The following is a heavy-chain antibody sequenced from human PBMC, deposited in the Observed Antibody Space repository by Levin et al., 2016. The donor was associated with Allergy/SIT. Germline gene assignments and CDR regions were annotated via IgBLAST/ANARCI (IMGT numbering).Heavy chain of an antibody. J-gene: IGHJ5*02. CDR2: ISSNGGST. CDR1: GFTFSSYV. Sequence: GESLKISCAASGFTFSSYVMSWVRQAPGKGLEWVSAISSNGGSTYYADSVKGRFTISRDNSKNTLYLQMSSLRAEDTAVYYCVKPNTRVLRFLEWSRRNWFDPWGQGTLVTVSS. D-gene: IGHD3-3*01. CDR3: VKPNTRVLRFLEWSRRNWFDP. V-gene: IGHV3-64D*06.